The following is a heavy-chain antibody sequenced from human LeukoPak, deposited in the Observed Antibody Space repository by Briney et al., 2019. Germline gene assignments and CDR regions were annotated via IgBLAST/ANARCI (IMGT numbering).Heavy chain of an antibody. D-gene: IGHD1-26*01. CDR1: GGSVSSNTAT. J-gene: IGHJ5*01. CDR2: TYYRSKWYN. CDR3: AKERGSLTWFDY. Sequence: SQTLSLTCALSGGSVSSNTATWTCTRHSPSRDLEWLGRTYYRSKWYNDYAVSVKSRITINPDTSKNQFSLQLNSVTPEDTAVDYCAKERGSLTWFDYWGQGPLVTVPS. V-gene: IGHV6-1*01.